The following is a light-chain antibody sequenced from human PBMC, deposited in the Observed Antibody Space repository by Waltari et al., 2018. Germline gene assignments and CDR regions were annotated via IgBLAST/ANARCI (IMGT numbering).Light chain of an antibody. J-gene: IGKJ4*01. CDR3: QQYGTSPLT. Sequence: ELVLTQSPGTQSLSPGERATLSCRASQSVTSSFLAWYQQKPGQAPRLLIYGASSRATGIPDRFSGSGSGTDFTLTISRLEPEDFAVYYCQQYGTSPLTFGGGTKVEIK. CDR1: QSVTSSF. V-gene: IGKV3-20*01. CDR2: GAS.